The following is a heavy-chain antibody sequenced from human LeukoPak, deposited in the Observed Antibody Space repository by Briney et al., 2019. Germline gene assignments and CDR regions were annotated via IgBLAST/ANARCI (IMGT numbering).Heavy chain of an antibody. Sequence: GGSLRLSCAASGLTVSSNYMSWVRQAPGKGLEWVSVIYRGGPTYYADSVKGRFTISRDNSKNTLCLQMNSLRAEDTAVYYCARDSYVDSEAVRWFDPWGQGTLVTVSS. CDR2: IYRGGPT. D-gene: IGHD4-17*01. CDR1: GLTVSSNY. CDR3: ARDSYVDSEAVRWFDP. V-gene: IGHV3-66*01. J-gene: IGHJ5*02.